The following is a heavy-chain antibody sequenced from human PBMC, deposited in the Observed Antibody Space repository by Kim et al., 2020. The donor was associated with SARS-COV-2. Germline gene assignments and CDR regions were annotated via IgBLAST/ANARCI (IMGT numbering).Heavy chain of an antibody. V-gene: IGHV1-3*01. Sequence: ASVKVSCKASGYTFTTFALYWVRRAPGQRLEWMGWINGGNGNTRYSQKFQARVSITRYTSATTAYLELSGLRSEDTAVYYCAREAVAGSFDYWGQGTLVTVSS. CDR2: INGGNGNT. J-gene: IGHJ4*02. CDR3: AREAVAGSFDY. D-gene: IGHD6-19*01. CDR1: GYTFTTFA.